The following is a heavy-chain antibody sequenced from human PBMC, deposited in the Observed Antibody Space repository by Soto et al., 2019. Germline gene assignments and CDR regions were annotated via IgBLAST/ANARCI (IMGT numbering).Heavy chain of an antibody. CDR3: ASTLPGNSFKVYYYALDV. D-gene: IGHD3-10*01. CDR1: GAPITSGDYY. CDR2: IYYSGKT. J-gene: IGHJ6*02. V-gene: IGHV4-30-4*01. Sequence: SETLSLTCTVSGAPITSGDYYWNWIRQPPGGGLEWVGFIYYSGKTFLNPSLKSRVTISVDTSKNTFSLNLKSVTAADTAVYFCASTLPGNSFKVYYYALDVWGQGATVTVSS.